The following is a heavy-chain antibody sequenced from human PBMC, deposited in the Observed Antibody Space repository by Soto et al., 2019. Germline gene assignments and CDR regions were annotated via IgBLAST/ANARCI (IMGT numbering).Heavy chain of an antibody. V-gene: IGHV3-23*01. CDR3: ARDWFGGYSYDF. Sequence: PGGSLRLSCAASGFTFSSYAMSWVRQAPGKGLEWVSAISGSGGSTYYADSVKGRFTISRGNSKNTLYLQMNSLRAEDTAVYYSARDWFGGYSYDFWGQGPLVTVSS. J-gene: IGHJ4*02. CDR2: ISGSGGST. CDR1: GFTFSSYA. D-gene: IGHD5-18*01.